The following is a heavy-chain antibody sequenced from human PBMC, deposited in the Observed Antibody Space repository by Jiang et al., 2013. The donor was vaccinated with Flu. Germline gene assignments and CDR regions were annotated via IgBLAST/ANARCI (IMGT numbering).Heavy chain of an antibody. CDR1: GGSISSYY. D-gene: IGHD2-21*01. CDR3: ARGAGLVDV. J-gene: IGHJ6*04. CDR2: IYNSGST. Sequence: GSGLVKPSETLSLTCTVSGGSISSYYWSWIRQPPGKGLEWIGYIYNSGSTNCNPSLKSRVTTSVDRSKNQFSLKLSSVIAADTAVYYCARGAGLVDVWGKGTTVTVSS. V-gene: IGHV4-59*01.